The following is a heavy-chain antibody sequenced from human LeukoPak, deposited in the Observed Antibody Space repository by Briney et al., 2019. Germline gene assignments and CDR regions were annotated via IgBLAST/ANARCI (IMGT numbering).Heavy chain of an antibody. CDR2: ISGYNGQT. D-gene: IGHD2-21*02. CDR3: ARAPIVVVTDFDY. Sequence: ASVKVSCKASGYTFTSYDITWVRQAPGQGLEWMGWISGYNGQTNYAQRFQGRVTMTTDTSRSTAYMELRSLRSDDTAVYYCARAPIVVVTDFDYWGQGTLVTVSS. V-gene: IGHV1-18*01. CDR1: GYTFTSYD. J-gene: IGHJ4*02.